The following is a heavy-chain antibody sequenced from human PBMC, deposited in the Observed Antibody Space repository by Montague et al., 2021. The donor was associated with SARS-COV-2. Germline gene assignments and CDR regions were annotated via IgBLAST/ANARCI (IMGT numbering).Heavy chain of an antibody. J-gene: IGHJ4*02. Sequence: SETLSLTCTVSGDSVSSGYFYWGWIRQPPGKGLEWVGTIHYSGITYYNPSLKSRVTISVDTSRNQFSLKLSSVTAADTAIYYCARHPAISGPAAVSDYWGQGTLVTVSS. V-gene: IGHV4-39*01. D-gene: IGHD2-2*01. CDR3: ARHPAISGPAAVSDY. CDR2: IHYSGIT. CDR1: GDSVSSGYFY.